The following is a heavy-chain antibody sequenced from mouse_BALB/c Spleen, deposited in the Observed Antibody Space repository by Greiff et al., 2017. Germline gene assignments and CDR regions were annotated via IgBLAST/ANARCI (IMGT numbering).Heavy chain of an antibody. CDR2: IDPANGNT. CDR1: GFNIKDTY. D-gene: IGHD2-10*01. J-gene: IGHJ4*01. V-gene: IGHV14-3*02. Sequence: EVQLQQSGAELVKPGASVKLSCTASGFNIKDTYMHWVKQRPEQGLEWIGRIDPANGNTKYDPKFQGKATITADTSSNTAYLQLSSLTSEDTAVYYCASLLSRPGDYWGQGTSVTVSS. CDR3: ASLLSRPGDY.